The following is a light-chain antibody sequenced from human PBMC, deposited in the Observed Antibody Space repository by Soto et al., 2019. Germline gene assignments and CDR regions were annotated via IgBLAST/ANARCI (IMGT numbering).Light chain of an antibody. CDR2: GNS. Sequence: VLTQPPSVSGAPGQRVTISCTGSSPNIGAGYDVHWYQQLPGTAPKLLIYGNSNRPSGVPDRFSGSKSGTSASLAITGLQAEDEADYYCQSYDSSLSSYVFGTGTKVTGL. CDR3: QSYDSSLSSYV. J-gene: IGLJ1*01. V-gene: IGLV1-40*01. CDR1: SPNIGAGYD.